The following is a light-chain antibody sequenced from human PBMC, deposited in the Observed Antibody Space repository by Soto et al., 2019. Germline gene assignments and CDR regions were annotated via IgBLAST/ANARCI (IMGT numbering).Light chain of an antibody. CDR1: ESVRNN. V-gene: IGKV3-15*01. Sequence: RVLLLAPATRSVAKEQRSTLSFRSSESVRNNLACYQQKPGQASRLFIYGASTRATGIPARFSGSGSGTEFTLTNSSLQSEDFAVYYCQLYNNWPRTSGQGTKVDIK. J-gene: IGKJ1*01. CDR2: GAS. CDR3: QLYNNWPRT.